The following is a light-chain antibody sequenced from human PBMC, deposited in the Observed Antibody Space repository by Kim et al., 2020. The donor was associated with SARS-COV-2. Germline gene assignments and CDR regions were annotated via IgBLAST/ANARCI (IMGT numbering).Light chain of an antibody. CDR1: QSVSSN. Sequence: VCPGERATLSCRAGQSVSSNLAWYQQKPGQAPRLLIYGASTRATGIPARFSGSGSGTEFTLTISSLQSEDFAVYYCQQYNNWTPTFGQGTKVDIK. V-gene: IGKV3-15*01. CDR2: GAS. J-gene: IGKJ1*01. CDR3: QQYNNWTPT.